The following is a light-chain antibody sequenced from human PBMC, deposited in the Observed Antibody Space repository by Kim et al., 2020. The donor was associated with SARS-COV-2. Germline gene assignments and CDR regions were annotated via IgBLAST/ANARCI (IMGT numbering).Light chain of an antibody. J-gene: IGKJ1*01. CDR3: QQYGGSRWT. CDR1: QSVNSRY. CDR2: GAS. Sequence: ELVLTQSPGTLSLSPGERATLSCRASQSVNSRYLAWYQQKPGRAPSLLIYGASTRATGVPDRFSGSGSGTDFILTITRLQPEDFAVYYCQQYGGSRWTFGQGTKLDIK. V-gene: IGKV3-20*01.